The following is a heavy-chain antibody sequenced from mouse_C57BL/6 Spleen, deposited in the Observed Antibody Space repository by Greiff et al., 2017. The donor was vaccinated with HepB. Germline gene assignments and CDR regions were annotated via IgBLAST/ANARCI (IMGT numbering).Heavy chain of an antibody. CDR3: ARRTAQATPAMDY. J-gene: IGHJ4*01. Sequence: VHVKQSGPELVKPGASVKISCKASGYSFTDYNMNWVKQSNGKSLEWIGVINPNYGTTSYNQKFKGKATLTVDQSSSTAYMQLNSLTSEDSAVYYCARRTAQATPAMDYWGQGTSVTVSS. CDR1: GYSFTDYN. V-gene: IGHV1-39*01. D-gene: IGHD3-2*02. CDR2: INPNYGTT.